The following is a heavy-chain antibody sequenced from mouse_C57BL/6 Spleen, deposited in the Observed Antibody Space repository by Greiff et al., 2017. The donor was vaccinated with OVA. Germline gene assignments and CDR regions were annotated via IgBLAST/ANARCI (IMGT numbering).Heavy chain of an antibody. CDR3: TTLYYDYEDHY. D-gene: IGHD2-4*01. CDR1: GFNIKDYY. J-gene: IGHJ2*01. Sequence: EVQLQQSGAELVRPGASVKLSCTASGFNIKDYYMHWVKQRPEQGLEWIGRIDPEDGDTEYAPKFQGKATMNADTSSNTAYLQLSSLTSEDAAVYYWTTLYYDYEDHYWGQGTTLTVSS. V-gene: IGHV14-1*01. CDR2: IDPEDGDT.